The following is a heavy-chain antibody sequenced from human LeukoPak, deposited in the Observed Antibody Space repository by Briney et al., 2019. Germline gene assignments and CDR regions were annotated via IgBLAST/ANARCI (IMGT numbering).Heavy chain of an antibody. CDR2: IYSGGST. V-gene: IGHV3-66*01. J-gene: IGHJ4*02. Sequence: GGSLRLSCAASGFTVSSNYMSWVRQAPGKGLEWVSVIYSGGSTYYADSVKGRFTISRDNSKNTLYLQMNSLRAEDTAVYYCARGGTTVTRWYFDYWGQGTLVTVSS. CDR1: GFTVSSNY. CDR3: ARGGTTVTRWYFDY. D-gene: IGHD4-17*01.